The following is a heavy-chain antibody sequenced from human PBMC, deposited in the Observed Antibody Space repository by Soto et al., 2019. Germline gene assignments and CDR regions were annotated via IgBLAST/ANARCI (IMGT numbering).Heavy chain of an antibody. CDR1: GGSISSSSYY. Sequence: QLQLQESGPGLVKPSETLSLTCTVSGGSISSSSYYWGWIRQPPGKGLEWIGSIYYSGSTYYNPSRKRRVTISVDRSKNQFPLKLSSVTAADTAVYYCARQDIVLMVYANDYWGQGTLVTVSS. CDR3: ARQDIVLMVYANDY. J-gene: IGHJ4*02. D-gene: IGHD2-8*01. CDR2: IYYSGST. V-gene: IGHV4-39*01.